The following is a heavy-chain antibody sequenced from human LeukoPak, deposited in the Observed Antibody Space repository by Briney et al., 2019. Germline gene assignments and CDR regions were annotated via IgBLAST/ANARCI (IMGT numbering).Heavy chain of an antibody. V-gene: IGHV1-69*04. J-gene: IGHJ4*02. CDR3: ARAKYSGSYYDLDY. CDR2: IIPILGIA. D-gene: IGHD1-26*01. CDR1: GGTFSSYA. Sequence: SVKVSCKASGGTFSSYAISWVRQAPGQGLEWMGRIIPILGIANYAQKFQGRVTITADKSTSTAYMELSSLRSEDTAVYYCARAKYSGSYYDLDYWGQGTLVTVSS.